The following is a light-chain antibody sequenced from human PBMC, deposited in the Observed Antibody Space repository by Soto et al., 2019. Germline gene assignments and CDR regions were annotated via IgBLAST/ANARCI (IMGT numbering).Light chain of an antibody. J-gene: IGKJ4*01. CDR2: AVS. V-gene: IGKV1-6*01. CDR3: LQDYNYPLT. Sequence: AVQMTQSPSSLSASVGDRVIITCRASQDIRNDLGWYQQKPGKAPKLVIYAVSSLQSGVPSRFSGSGSGTDFTLTISSLQPEDFETHYCLQDYNYPLTLGGGTKVDIK. CDR1: QDIRND.